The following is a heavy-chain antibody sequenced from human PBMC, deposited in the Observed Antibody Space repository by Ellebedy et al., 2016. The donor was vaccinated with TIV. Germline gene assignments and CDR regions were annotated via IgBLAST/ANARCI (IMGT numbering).Heavy chain of an antibody. CDR1: GFTFRNYA. D-gene: IGHD4-17*01. Sequence: PGGSLRLSCAASGFTFRNYAMSWVRQAPGKGLEWVSDISGSGAGTYYADSVRGRFTISRDNSKNTLNLQMDGLRAEDTAIYYYAKAQTPYGDTIYFENWGQGTLVTVSS. V-gene: IGHV3-23*01. CDR3: AKAQTPYGDTIYFEN. CDR2: ISGSGAGT. J-gene: IGHJ4*02.